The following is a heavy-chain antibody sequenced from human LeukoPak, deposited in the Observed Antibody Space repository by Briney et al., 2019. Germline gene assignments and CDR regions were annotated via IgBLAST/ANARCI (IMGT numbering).Heavy chain of an antibody. D-gene: IGHD2-15*01. CDR2: ISSSSSYT. J-gene: IGHJ5*02. V-gene: IGHV3-11*05. CDR1: GFTFSDYY. CDR3: ARVLRAIVVVVAATGWFDP. Sequence: KPGGSLRLSCAASGFTFSDYYMSWIRQAPGKGLEWVSCISSSSSYTNYADSVKGRFTISRDNAKNSLYLQMNSLRAEDTAVYYCARVLRAIVVVVAATGWFDPWGQGTLVTVSS.